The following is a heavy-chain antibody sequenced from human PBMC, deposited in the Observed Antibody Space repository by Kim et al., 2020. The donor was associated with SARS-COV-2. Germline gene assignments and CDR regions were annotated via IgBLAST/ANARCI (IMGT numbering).Heavy chain of an antibody. CDR3: AKVGGNSGVDY. D-gene: IGHD2-21*02. CDR2: I. J-gene: IGHJ4*02. Sequence: IGHEDSVKGPFTHSNDNAKNSLYLQMNSLRAEDTALYYCAKVGGNSGVDYWGQGTLVTVSS. V-gene: IGHV3-9*01.